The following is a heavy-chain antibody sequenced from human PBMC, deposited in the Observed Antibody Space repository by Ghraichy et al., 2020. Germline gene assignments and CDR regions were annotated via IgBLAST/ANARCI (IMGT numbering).Heavy chain of an antibody. CDR3: ARDGYSSGWSYFDY. CDR2: IYTSGST. D-gene: IGHD6-19*01. V-gene: IGHV4-61*02. Sequence: SETLSLTCTVSGGSISSGSYYWSWIRQPAGKGLEWIGRIYTSGSTNYNPSLKSRVTISVDTSKNQFSLKLSSVTAADTAVYYCARDGYSSGWSYFDYWGQGTLVTVSS. CDR1: GGSISSGSYY. J-gene: IGHJ4*02.